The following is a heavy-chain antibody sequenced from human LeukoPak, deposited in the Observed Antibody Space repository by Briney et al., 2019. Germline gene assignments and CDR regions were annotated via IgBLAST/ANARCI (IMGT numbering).Heavy chain of an antibody. CDR1: GYSISSGYY. CDR3: ARHNIGYCSGGSCYSVNNYYYYYMDV. V-gene: IGHV4-38-2*01. CDR2: IYHSGST. Sequence: SETLSLTCAVSGYSISSGYYWGWIRQPPGKGLEWIGSIYHSGSTYYNPSLKSRVTISVDTSKNQFSLKLSSVTAADTAVYYCARHNIGYCSGGSCYSVNNYYYYYMDVWGKGTTVTVSS. J-gene: IGHJ6*03. D-gene: IGHD2-15*01.